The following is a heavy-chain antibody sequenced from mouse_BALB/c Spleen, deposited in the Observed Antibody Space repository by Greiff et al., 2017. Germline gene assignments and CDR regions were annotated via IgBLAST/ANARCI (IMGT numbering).Heavy chain of an antibody. D-gene: IGHD1-1*01. CDR2: ISSGGSYT. CDR1: GFTFSSYG. Sequence: EVMLVESGGDLVKPGGSLKLSCAASGFTFSSYGMSWVRQTPDKRLEWVATISSGGSYTYYPDSVKGRFTISRDNAKNTLYLQMSSLKSEDTAMYYCARPRDYYGSSYFDYWGQGTTLTVSS. V-gene: IGHV5-6*01. CDR3: ARPRDYYGSSYFDY. J-gene: IGHJ2*01.